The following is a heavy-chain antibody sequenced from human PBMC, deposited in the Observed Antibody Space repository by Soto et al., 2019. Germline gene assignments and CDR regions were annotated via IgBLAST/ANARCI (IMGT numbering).Heavy chain of an antibody. V-gene: IGHV2-5*01. J-gene: IGHJ4*02. D-gene: IGHD5-12*01. CDR2: IYWNDDK. CDR1: GFSLSTSGVG. Sequence: QITLKESGPTLVKPTQTLTLTCTFSGFSLSTSGVGVGWIRQPPGKALEWLAVIYWNDDKRYSPSLKSRLTITKGTSDNQVVLTMTNVEPVDTASYYCAHFNGYEEFEYWGQGTLVTVSS. CDR3: AHFNGYEEFEY.